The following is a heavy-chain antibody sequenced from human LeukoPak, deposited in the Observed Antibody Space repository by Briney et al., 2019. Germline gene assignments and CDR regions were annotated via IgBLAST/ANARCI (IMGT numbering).Heavy chain of an antibody. CDR3: ARIGGVVGATN. CDR2: ISYDGSNK. V-gene: IGHV3-30*01. Sequence: GRSLRLSCAASGFTFSSYAMHWVRQAPGKGLEWVAVISYDGSNKYYADSVKGRFTISRDNSKNTLYLQMNSLRAEDTAVYYCARIGGVVGATNWGQGTLVTVSS. J-gene: IGHJ4*02. D-gene: IGHD1-26*01. CDR1: GFTFSSYA.